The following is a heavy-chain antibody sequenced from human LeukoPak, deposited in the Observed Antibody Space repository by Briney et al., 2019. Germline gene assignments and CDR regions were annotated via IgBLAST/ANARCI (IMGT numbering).Heavy chain of an antibody. CDR3: AKGAATRSYYYFDY. V-gene: IGHV3-30*18. Sequence: PGRSLRLSCAASGFTFSSYGMHWVRQAPGKGLEWVAVISYDGSNKYYADSVKGRFTISRDNSKNTLYLQMNSLRAEDTAVYYCAKGAATRSYYYFDYWGQGTLVTVSS. J-gene: IGHJ4*02. CDR1: GFTFSSYG. CDR2: ISYDGSNK. D-gene: IGHD3-10*01.